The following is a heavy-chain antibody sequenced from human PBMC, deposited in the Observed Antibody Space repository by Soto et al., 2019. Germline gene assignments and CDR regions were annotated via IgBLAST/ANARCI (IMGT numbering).Heavy chain of an antibody. CDR3: AREQWLPIDVFDI. D-gene: IGHD6-19*01. Sequence: PGGSLRLSCAASGFTFSTYWMAWVRQSPGKGLEWVANIKKDGGEKYYVDSVKGRFTISRDNAKNSLYLQMDSLRAEDTAMYYCAREQWLPIDVFDIWGQGTMVTVSS. CDR2: IKKDGGEK. V-gene: IGHV3-7*03. CDR1: GFTFSTYW. J-gene: IGHJ3*02.